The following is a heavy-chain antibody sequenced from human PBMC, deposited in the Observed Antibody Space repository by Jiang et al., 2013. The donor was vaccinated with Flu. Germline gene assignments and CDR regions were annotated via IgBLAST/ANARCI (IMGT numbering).Heavy chain of an antibody. Sequence: LLKPSETLSLTCAVYGGSFSGYYWSWIRQPPGKGRGVDWGKYNHSGSTNYNPSLESRITISVDTSKKQFSLKLTSLTAADPAVYYCARHSRFGPIDYWGRGIPGHRLL. CDR2: YNHSGST. D-gene: IGHD3-3*01. V-gene: IGHV4-34*01. CDR1: GGSFSGYY. J-gene: IGHJ4*02. CDR3: ARHSRFGPIDY.